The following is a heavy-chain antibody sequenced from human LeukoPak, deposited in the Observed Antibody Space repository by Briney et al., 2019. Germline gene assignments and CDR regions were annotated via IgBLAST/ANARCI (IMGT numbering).Heavy chain of an antibody. Sequence: GLLRLSCAASGSTFSSSAMRWVRQAPGKGLEWFSAISGSVGSTYYAAPVKGRFTISRDNSKNTVYLQMSSLRAEDTAVYYCANSRRHTLTTWGNYYYYIYVWGKGTTVTISS. D-gene: IGHD3-9*01. V-gene: IGHV3-23*01. J-gene: IGHJ6*03. CDR3: ANSRRHTLTTWGNYYYYIYV. CDR2: ISGSVGST. CDR1: GSTFSSSA.